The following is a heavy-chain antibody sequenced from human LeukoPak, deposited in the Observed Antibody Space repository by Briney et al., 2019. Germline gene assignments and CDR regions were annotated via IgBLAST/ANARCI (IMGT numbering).Heavy chain of an antibody. CDR3: ARGCSSTSCYTAPLYNWFDP. CDR1: GGTFSSYA. CDR2: IIPIFGTA. Sequence: SVKVSCKASGGTFSSYAISWVRQAPGQGLEWMGGIIPIFGTANYARKFQGRVTITADESASTAYMELSSLRSEDTAVYYCARGCSSTSCYTAPLYNWFDPWGQGTLVTVSS. D-gene: IGHD2-2*02. V-gene: IGHV1-69*13. J-gene: IGHJ5*02.